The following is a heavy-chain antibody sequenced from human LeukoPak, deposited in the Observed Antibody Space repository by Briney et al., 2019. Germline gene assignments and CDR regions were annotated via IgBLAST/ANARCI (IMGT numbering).Heavy chain of an antibody. CDR2: ITGGGRGT. J-gene: IGHJ4*02. D-gene: IGHD1-7*01. CDR1: GFTFSNYA. CDR3: ARDEGVTGTKGLFDY. V-gene: IGHV3-23*01. Sequence: GGSLRLSCAASGFTFSNYAMSWVRQAPGKGLEWVSTITGGGRGTYYVDSVKGRFTISRDNSKNTLYLQMKALRPNARAVYYCARDEGVTGTKGLFDYWGQGTLVTVSS.